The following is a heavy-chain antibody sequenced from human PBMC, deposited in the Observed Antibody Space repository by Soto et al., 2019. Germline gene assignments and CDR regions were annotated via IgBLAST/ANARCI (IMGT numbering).Heavy chain of an antibody. CDR3: ARDYDFWSGPDY. Sequence: VQLVESGGGLVQPGRSLRLSCAASGFTFSSYAMHWVRQAPGKGLEWVAVISYDGSNKYYADSVKGRFTISRDNSKNTLYLQMNSLRAEDTAVYYCARDYDFWSGPDYWGQGTLVTVSS. J-gene: IGHJ4*02. CDR1: GFTFSSYA. V-gene: IGHV3-30-3*01. D-gene: IGHD3-3*01. CDR2: ISYDGSNK.